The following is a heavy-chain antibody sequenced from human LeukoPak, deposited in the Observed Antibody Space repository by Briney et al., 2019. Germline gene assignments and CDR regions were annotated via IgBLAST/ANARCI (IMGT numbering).Heavy chain of an antibody. Sequence: PGGSLRLSCAASGFTFAFYAMHWVRQPPGKGLEWVTLLAYEGTNKQYADSVKGRFTISRDNSKNTLYLQMNSLRAEDTAVYYCARRSGIAVAGAFDYWGQGTLVTVSS. CDR1: GFTFAFYA. CDR2: LAYEGTNK. CDR3: ARRSGIAVAGAFDY. J-gene: IGHJ4*02. V-gene: IGHV3-30*04. D-gene: IGHD6-19*01.